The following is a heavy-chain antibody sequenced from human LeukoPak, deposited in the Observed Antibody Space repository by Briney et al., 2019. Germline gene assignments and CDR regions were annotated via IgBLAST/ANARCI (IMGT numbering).Heavy chain of an antibody. CDR2: IKEDGSEK. J-gene: IGHJ4*02. V-gene: IGHV3-7*01. Sequence: PGGSLRLSCAASRFTFSDYYMTWVRQAPGRGLEWVANIKEDGSEKNYVDSVKGRFTISRDNAKNSVYLLLNSLTPEDTAVYYCARAVGGDGSGSLWGPGTLVTVSS. CDR1: RFTFSDYY. D-gene: IGHD3-10*01. CDR3: ARAVGGDGSGSL.